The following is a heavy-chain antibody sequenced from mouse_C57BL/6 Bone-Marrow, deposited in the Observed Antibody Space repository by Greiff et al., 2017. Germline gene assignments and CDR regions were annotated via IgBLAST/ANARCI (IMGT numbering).Heavy chain of an antibody. CDR2: IDPEDGET. CDR3: ARSRLLRFDY. J-gene: IGHJ2*01. V-gene: IGHV14-2*01. Sequence: EVKLMESGAELVKPGASVKLSCTASGFNIQDYYMHWVKQRTEKGLEWIGRIDPEDGETKYAPKFQGKATITADTSSNTAYLQLSSLTSEDTAVYYCARSRLLRFDYWGQGTTLTVSS. D-gene: IGHD3-2*02. CDR1: GFNIQDYY.